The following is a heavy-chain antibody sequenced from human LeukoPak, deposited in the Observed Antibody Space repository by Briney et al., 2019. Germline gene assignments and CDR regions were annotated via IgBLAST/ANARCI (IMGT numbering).Heavy chain of an antibody. D-gene: IGHD1-26*01. CDR2: ITASGTAM. CDR1: GFTFSSYS. Sequence: GGSLRLSCAASGFTFSSYSMNWVRQAPGKGLEWVSHITASGTAMFYADFVKGRFTISRDNAKNSLYLQMNSLRDEDTAVYYCASSGSYRFDYWGQGTLVTVSS. V-gene: IGHV3-48*02. J-gene: IGHJ4*02. CDR3: ASSGSYRFDY.